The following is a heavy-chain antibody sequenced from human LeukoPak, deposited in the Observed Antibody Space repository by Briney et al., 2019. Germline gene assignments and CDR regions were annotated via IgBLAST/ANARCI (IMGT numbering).Heavy chain of an antibody. CDR2: IIPIFGTA. J-gene: IGHJ6*03. CDR1: GGTFSSHA. D-gene: IGHD3-3*01. Sequence: SVKVSCKASGGTFSSHAISWVRQAPGQGLEWMGGIIPIFGTANYAQKFQGRVTITTDESTSTAYMELSSLRSEDTAVYYCATSGTSGYSDYYYYMDVWGKGTTVTVSS. CDR3: ATSGTSGYSDYYYYMDV. V-gene: IGHV1-69*05.